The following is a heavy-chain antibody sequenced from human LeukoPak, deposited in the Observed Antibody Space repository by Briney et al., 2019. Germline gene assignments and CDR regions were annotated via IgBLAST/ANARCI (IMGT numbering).Heavy chain of an antibody. CDR2: ISAYNGNT. Sequence: ASVKVSCKASGHTFTSYGISWVRQAPGQGLEWMGWISAYNGNTNYAQKLQGRVTMTTDTSTSTAYMELRSLRSDDTAVYYCARDDPDTAMVLTDYWGQGTLVTVSS. V-gene: IGHV1-18*01. CDR1: GHTFTSYG. CDR3: ARDDPDTAMVLTDY. J-gene: IGHJ4*02. D-gene: IGHD5-18*01.